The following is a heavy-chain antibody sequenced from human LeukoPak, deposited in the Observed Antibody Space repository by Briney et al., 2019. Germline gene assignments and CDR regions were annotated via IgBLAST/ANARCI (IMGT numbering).Heavy chain of an antibody. CDR1: GYTFTGYY. V-gene: IGHV1-2*06. CDR2: INPNSGGT. Sequence: ASVKVSCKASGYTFTGYYMHWVRQAPGQGLEWMGRINPNSGGTNYAQKFQGRVTMTRDTSISTAYMELRSLRSDDTAVYYCARVAILRFLECPREGNYYYYGMDVWGQGTTVTVSS. D-gene: IGHD3-3*01. CDR3: ARVAILRFLECPREGNYYYYGMDV. J-gene: IGHJ6*02.